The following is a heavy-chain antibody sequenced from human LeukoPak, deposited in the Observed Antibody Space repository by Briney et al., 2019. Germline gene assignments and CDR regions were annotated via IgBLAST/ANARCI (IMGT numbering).Heavy chain of an antibody. J-gene: IGHJ4*02. V-gene: IGHV3-33*01. CDR2: IWYDGSNK. CDR3: ARDRGGSYIMDY. Sequence: GGSLRLSCAASGFTFSGYGMHWVRQAPGKGLEWVAVIWYDGSNKYYADSVKGRFTISRDNSKNTLYLQMNSLRAEDTAVYYCARDRGGSYIMDYWGQGPLVTVSS. D-gene: IGHD1-26*01. CDR1: GFTFSGYG.